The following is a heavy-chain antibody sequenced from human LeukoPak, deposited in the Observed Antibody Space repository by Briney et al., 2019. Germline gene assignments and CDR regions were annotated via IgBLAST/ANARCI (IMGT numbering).Heavy chain of an antibody. CDR2: IYYTGST. CDR1: GGSISSYY. V-gene: IGHV4-59*08. D-gene: IGHD1-26*01. CDR3: ARGSGSADEGVYGMDV. Sequence: SETLSLTCTVSGGSISSYYWSWIRQPPGKGLEWIGYIYYTGSTNYNPSLKSRVTISVDTSKNQFSLKLSSVTAADTAVYYCARGSGSADEGVYGMDVWGQGTTVSGSS. J-gene: IGHJ6*02.